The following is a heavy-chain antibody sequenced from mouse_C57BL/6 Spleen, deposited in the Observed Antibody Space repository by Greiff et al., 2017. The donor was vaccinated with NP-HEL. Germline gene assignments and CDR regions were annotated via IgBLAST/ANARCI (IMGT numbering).Heavy chain of an antibody. V-gene: IGHV1-80*01. CDR2: IYPGDGDT. J-gene: IGHJ3*01. CDR1: GYAFSSYW. Sequence: QVQLQQSGAELVKPGASVKISCKASGYAFSSYWMNWVKQRPGKGLEWIGQIYPGDGDTNYNGKFKGKATLTADKSSSTASMQLSSLTSEDSAVYFCARGGNYDYGGFAYWGQGTLVTVSA. D-gene: IGHD2-4*01. CDR3: ARGGNYDYGGFAY.